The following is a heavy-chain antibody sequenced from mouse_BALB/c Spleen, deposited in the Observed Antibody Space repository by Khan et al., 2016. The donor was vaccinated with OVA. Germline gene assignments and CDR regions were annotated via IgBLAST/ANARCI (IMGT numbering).Heavy chain of an antibody. V-gene: IGHV1-87*01. CDR3: SRLRNWEEF. D-gene: IGHD4-1*01. J-gene: IGHJ2*01. CDR2: IYPGDGDT. CDR1: GYTFSSYW. Sequence: QVQLKQSGAELARPGASVRLSCKASGYTFSSYWIQWVKQRPGQGLEWIGAIYPGDGDTKYTQKFKDKATLPADIHSSTAYMLLSTLASEDSAVYYCSRLRNWEEFWGQGTTLTVSS.